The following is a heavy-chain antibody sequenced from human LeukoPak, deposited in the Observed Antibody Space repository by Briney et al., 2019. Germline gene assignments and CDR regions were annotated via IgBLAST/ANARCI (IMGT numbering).Heavy chain of an antibody. CDR3: AKDPSGSNYKVGPMYMDV. CDR2: LRGHGCST. Sequence: GGSLRLFRAASVFIFSSYAMSGVRQAPAKALEGVSALRGHGCSTYYADASRGRLTIPRDNSKNTLYLHMNSLIADDTAVYYCAKDPSGSNYKVGPMYMDVWGKGTTVTVSS. J-gene: IGHJ6*04. CDR1: VFIFSSYA. D-gene: IGHD3-10*01. V-gene: IGHV3-23*01.